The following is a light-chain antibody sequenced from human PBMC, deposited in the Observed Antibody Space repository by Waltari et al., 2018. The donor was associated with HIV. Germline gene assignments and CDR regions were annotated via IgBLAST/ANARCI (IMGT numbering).Light chain of an antibody. CDR1: QSVSSN. Sequence: IVMTHSPSTLSVSPGERPTLSCRASQSVSSNLAWYQHKPGQAPRLLIDGASTRATGIPARFSGSGSGTDFTLTISSLQSEDFAVYYCQQYDVWPPLTFGQGTRLEIK. CDR2: GAS. V-gene: IGKV3-15*01. CDR3: QQYDVWPPLT. J-gene: IGKJ5*01.